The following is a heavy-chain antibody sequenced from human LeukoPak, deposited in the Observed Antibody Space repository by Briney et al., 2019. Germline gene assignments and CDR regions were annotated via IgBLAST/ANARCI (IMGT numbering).Heavy chain of an antibody. CDR3: ARVITMVRGVIGPLSYYYYMDV. D-gene: IGHD3-10*01. V-gene: IGHV3-53*01. J-gene: IGHJ6*03. CDR2: IYSGGST. CDR1: GFTVSSNY. Sequence: GGSLRLSCAASGFTVSSNYMSWVRQAPGKGLEWVSVIYSGGSTYYADSVKGRFTISRDNSKNTLYLQVNSLRAEDTAVYYCARVITMVRGVIGPLSYYYYMDVWGKGTTVTVSS.